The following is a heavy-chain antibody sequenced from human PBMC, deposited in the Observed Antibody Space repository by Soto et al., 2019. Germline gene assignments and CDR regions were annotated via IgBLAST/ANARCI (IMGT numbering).Heavy chain of an antibody. Sequence: PWGSPRLSCAASGFAFSDPYMSWIRQAPGKGLEWISYISSSGSTIYYADSVKGRFTISRDNAKKSLYLQMDSLTADDTAVYYCARGGASVTTPFDYWGQGTQVTVSS. V-gene: IGHV3-11*01. J-gene: IGHJ4*02. CDR3: ARGGASVTTPFDY. CDR2: ISSSGSTI. CDR1: GFAFSDPY. D-gene: IGHD4-17*01.